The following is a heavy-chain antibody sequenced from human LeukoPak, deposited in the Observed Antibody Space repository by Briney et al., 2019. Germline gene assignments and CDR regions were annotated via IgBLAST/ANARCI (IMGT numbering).Heavy chain of an antibody. Sequence: GGSLRLSCAASGFSFSDHYMDWVRQAPGKGLEWIGRARDKAHSFLTEYAPSVKGRFTVSRDDSKNSVYLQMNRLETDDTAIYYCARNRGGDRDPYYFDHWGQGTLVTVSS. J-gene: IGHJ4*02. CDR2: ARDKAHSFLT. CDR3: ARNRGGDRDPYYFDH. CDR1: GFSFSDHY. V-gene: IGHV3-72*01. D-gene: IGHD2-21*02.